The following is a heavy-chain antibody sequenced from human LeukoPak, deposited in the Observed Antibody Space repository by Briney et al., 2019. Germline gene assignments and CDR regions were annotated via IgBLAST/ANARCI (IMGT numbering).Heavy chain of an antibody. V-gene: IGHV4-34*01. CDR3: ARRVGATYYFDY. CDR1: GGSFSGYY. D-gene: IGHD1-26*01. J-gene: IGHJ4*02. CDR2: INHSGST. Sequence: SETLSLTRAVYGGSFSGYYWSWIRQPPGKGLEWIGEINHSGSTNYNPSLKSRVTISVDTSKNQFSLKLSSVTAADTAVYYCARRVGATYYFDYWGQGTLVTVSS.